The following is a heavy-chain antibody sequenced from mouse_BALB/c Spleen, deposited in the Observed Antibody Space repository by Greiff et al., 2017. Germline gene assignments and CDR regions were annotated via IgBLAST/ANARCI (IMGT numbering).Heavy chain of an antibody. CDR2: IDPSDSET. V-gene: IGHV1S126*01. Sequence: VQVVESGPQLVRPGASVKISCKASGYSFTSYWMHWVKQRPGQGLEWIGMIDPSDSETRLNQKFKDKATLTVDKSSSTAYMQLSSPTSEDSAVYYCARDYGSTLFAYWGQGTLVTVSA. CDR1: GYSFTSYW. J-gene: IGHJ3*01. D-gene: IGHD1-1*01. CDR3: ARDYGSTLFAY.